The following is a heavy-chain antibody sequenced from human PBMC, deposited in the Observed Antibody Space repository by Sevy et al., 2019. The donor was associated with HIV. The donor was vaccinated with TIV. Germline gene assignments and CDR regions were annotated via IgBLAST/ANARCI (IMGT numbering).Heavy chain of an antibody. D-gene: IGHD3-22*01. CDR1: GYRFSSYW. V-gene: IGHV5-51*01. CDR3: ARRFYDSTGYPQYFFDY. J-gene: IGHJ4*02. CDR2: IYPDDSDI. Sequence: GESLKISCRASGYRFSSYWIAWVRQVPGKGLEWMGIIYPDDSDIRYSPFLQGQVTISVDKSISTAYLQWSSLEASDTAMYFCARRFYDSTGYPQYFFDYWGQGTLVTVSS.